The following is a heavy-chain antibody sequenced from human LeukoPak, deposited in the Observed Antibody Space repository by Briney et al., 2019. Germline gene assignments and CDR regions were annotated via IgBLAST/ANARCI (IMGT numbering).Heavy chain of an antibody. V-gene: IGHV3-23*01. Sequence: GPLRLSCAASGFPFSSYAMSWGRRAPGKGLEWVSAISGSGGSTYYADSVKGRFTISRDNSKNTLYLQMNSLRAEDTAVYYCAKSSSSWLTFFDYWGQGTLVTVSS. J-gene: IGHJ4*02. CDR3: AKSSSSWLTFFDY. CDR1: GFPFSSYA. D-gene: IGHD6-13*01. CDR2: ISGSGGST.